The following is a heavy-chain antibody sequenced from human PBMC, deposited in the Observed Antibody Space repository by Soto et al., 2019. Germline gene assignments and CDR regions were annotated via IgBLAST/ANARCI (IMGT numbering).Heavy chain of an antibody. CDR2: INHSGST. J-gene: IGHJ4*02. CDR3: AYVAYCGGDCYFDY. D-gene: IGHD2-21*02. Sequence: SETLSLTCAVYGGSFSGYYWSWIRQPPGKGLEWIGEINHSGSTNYTPSLKSRVTISVDTSKNQFSLKLSSVTAADTAVYYCAYVAYCGGDCYFDYWGQGTLVTVSS. CDR1: GGSFSGYY. V-gene: IGHV4-34*01.